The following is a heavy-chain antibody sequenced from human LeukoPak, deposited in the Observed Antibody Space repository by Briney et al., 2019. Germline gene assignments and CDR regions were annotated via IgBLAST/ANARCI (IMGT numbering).Heavy chain of an antibody. CDR1: GYTFTSYG. Sequence: EASVKVSCKASGYTFTSYGISWVRQAPGQGLEWMGWISAYNGNTNYAQKLQGRVTITTDTSTSTAYMELRSLRSDDTAVYYCARDGGARNYDILTGFASPHYYMDVWGKGTTVTISS. CDR3: ARDGGARNYDILTGFASPHYYMDV. V-gene: IGHV1-18*01. D-gene: IGHD3-9*01. CDR2: ISAYNGNT. J-gene: IGHJ6*03.